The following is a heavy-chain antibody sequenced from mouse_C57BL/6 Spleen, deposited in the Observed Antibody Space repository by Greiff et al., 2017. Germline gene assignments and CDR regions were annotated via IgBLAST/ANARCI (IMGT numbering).Heavy chain of an antibody. V-gene: IGHV1-64*01. J-gene: IGHJ1*03. Sequence: QVQLQQPGAELVKPGASVKLSCKASGYTFTSYWMHWVKQRPGPGLEWIGMIHPNSGSTNYNEKFKSKATLTVDKSYSTAYMQLSSLTSEDSAVYDCSMGIYDGYFRYFDVWGTGTTVTVSS. D-gene: IGHD2-3*01. CDR1: GYTFTSYW. CDR3: SMGIYDGYFRYFDV. CDR2: IHPNSGST.